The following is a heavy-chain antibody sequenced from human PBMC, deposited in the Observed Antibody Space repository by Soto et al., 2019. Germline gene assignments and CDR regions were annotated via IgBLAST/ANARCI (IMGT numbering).Heavy chain of an antibody. D-gene: IGHD3-22*01. Sequence: TLSLTCTVSGGSISSGDYYWSWIRQPPGKGLEWIGYIYYSGSTYYNPSLKSRVTISVDTSKNQFSLKLSSVTAADTAVYYCARDSNYYDSSGYSYYYGMDVWGQGTTVTVSS. CDR2: IYYSGST. CDR3: ARDSNYYDSSGYSYYYGMDV. J-gene: IGHJ6*02. V-gene: IGHV4-30-4*01. CDR1: GGSISSGDYY.